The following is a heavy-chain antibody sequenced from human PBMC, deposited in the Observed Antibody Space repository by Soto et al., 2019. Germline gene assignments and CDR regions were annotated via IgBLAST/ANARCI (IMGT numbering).Heavy chain of an antibody. D-gene: IGHD2-15*01. CDR3: ARGDCVGGTCYSLAGSFYYYMDV. Sequence: VQLVESGGGLVQPWGSLRLSCAASGFTFSNYWMYWVRQAPGKGLEWVSRINSDGSVSSHADSVKGRLTISRDNVKNTLYLHMDSLRAEDTAVYYCARGDCVGGTCYSLAGSFYYYMDVWGKGTTVTVFS. CDR1: GFTFSNYW. V-gene: IGHV3-74*02. CDR2: INSDGSVS. J-gene: IGHJ6*03.